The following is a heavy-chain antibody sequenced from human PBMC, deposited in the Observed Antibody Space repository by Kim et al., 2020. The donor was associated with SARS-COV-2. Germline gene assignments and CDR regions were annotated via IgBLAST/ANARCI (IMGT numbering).Heavy chain of an antibody. CDR3: ARTGLKGDSYMDV. D-gene: IGHD1-1*01. V-gene: IGHV7-4-1*02. Sequence: TYAQGFTGRFVFSLDTSVSTAYLQISSLKAEDTAVYYCARTGLKGDSYMDVWGKGTTVTGSS. J-gene: IGHJ6*03.